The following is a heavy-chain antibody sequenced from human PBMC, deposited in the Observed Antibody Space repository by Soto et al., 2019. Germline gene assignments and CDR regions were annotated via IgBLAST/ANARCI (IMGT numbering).Heavy chain of an antibody. CDR3: TRTISALPGDDY. CDR2: ISISGTDT. V-gene: IGHV3-11*03. J-gene: IGHJ4*02. CDR1: GFTFTDYY. Sequence: GGSLRLSCVASGFTFTDYYMNWIRQTPGKGLEWLSYISISGTDTNYADSVKGRFTISRDNAKNSVYLQMNSLRAEDTAVYYCTRTISALPGDDYWGQGTLVTVSS. D-gene: IGHD6-6*01.